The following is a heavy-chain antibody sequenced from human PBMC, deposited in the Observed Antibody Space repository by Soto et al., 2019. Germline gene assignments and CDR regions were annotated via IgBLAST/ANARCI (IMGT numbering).Heavy chain of an antibody. CDR1: GFTFSSYA. CDR2: ISGSGGST. Sequence: GSLRLSCAASGFTFSSYALSWVRQAPGKGLEWVSAISGSGGSTYYADSVKGRFTISRDNSKNTLYLQMNSLRAEDTAVYYCAKVGKKQWLAYWGQGTLVTVSS. V-gene: IGHV3-23*01. D-gene: IGHD6-19*01. CDR3: AKVGKKQWLAY. J-gene: IGHJ4*02.